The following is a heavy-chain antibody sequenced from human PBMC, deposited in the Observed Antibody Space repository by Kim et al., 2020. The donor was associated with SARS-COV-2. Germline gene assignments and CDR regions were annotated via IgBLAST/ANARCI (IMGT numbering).Heavy chain of an antibody. CDR2: IYSGGST. CDR3: ARHYDNLSGYYDY. V-gene: IGHV3-53*01. D-gene: IGHD3-9*01. J-gene: IGHJ4*02. CDR1: GFTVSSNY. Sequence: GRSLRLSCAASGFTVSSNYMSWVRQAPGKGLEWVSVIYSGGSTYYADSVKGRFTISRDNSKNTLYLQMNSLRAEDTAVYYCARHYDNLSGYYDYWGQGTL.